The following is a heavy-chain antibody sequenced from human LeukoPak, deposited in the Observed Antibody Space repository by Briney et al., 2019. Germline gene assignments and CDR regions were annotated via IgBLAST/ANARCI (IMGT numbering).Heavy chain of an antibody. Sequence: SESLSFTCTVSGGSISSGGYYWSWIRQHPGKGLGWIGYINYRGSTYYNPPLKSRVTISVDTSKNQFSLKLSSVTAADTAVYYCASPGYSSGWYVFDYWGQGTLVTVSS. CDR2: INYRGST. CDR1: GGSISSGGYY. J-gene: IGHJ4*02. V-gene: IGHV4-31*03. D-gene: IGHD6-19*01. CDR3: ASPGYSSGWYVFDY.